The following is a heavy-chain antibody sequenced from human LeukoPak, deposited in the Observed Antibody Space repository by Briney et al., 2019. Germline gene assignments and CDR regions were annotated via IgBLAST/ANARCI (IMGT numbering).Heavy chain of an antibody. J-gene: IGHJ4*02. V-gene: IGHV3-23*01. Sequence: GGSLRLSCAASGFTFSSYAMSWVRHAPGKGLECVSAVSGSGSSTYYAESVKGRFNISRDNSENTLYLQMNSLSPEDTAVYNCVKVNGGGSCDSSTDYWGQGTLVTVSS. D-gene: IGHD2-15*01. CDR1: GFTFSSYA. CDR3: VKVNGGGSCDSSTDY. CDR2: VSGSGSST.